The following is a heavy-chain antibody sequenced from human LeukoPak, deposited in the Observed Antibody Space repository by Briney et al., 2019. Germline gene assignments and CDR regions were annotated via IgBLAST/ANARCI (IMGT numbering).Heavy chain of an antibody. J-gene: IGHJ4*02. D-gene: IGHD2-2*01. CDR1: GFTFSSYG. CDR2: IRYDGSNK. Sequence: GGSLRLSCAASGFTFSSYGMHWVRQAPGKGLEGVAFIRYDGSNKYYADSVKGRFTISRDNSKNTLYLQMNRLRAEDTAVYYCAKDRPPYCSSTSCSPFDYWGQGTLITVSS. V-gene: IGHV3-30*02. CDR3: AKDRPPYCSSTSCSPFDY.